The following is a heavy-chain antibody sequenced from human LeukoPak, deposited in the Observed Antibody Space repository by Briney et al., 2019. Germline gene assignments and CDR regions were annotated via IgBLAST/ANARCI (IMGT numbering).Heavy chain of an antibody. CDR2: INPNSGGT. D-gene: IGHD6-6*01. V-gene: IGHV1-2*02. CDR3: ARGATRIAARLSHARNWFDP. Sequence: ASMKVSCKASGYATDYYIHWVRQAPGQGLEWMGWINPNSGGTNYARKFQGRVTMTRDTSISTAYMELSRLRSDDTAVYYCARGATRIAARLSHARNWFDPWGQGTLVTVSS. CDR1: GYATDYY. J-gene: IGHJ5*02.